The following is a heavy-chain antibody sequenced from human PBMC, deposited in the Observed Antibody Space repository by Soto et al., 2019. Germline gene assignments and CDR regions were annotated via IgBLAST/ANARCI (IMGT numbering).Heavy chain of an antibody. CDR2: INSDGSST. CDR1: GFTFSSYW. V-gene: IGHV3-74*01. Sequence: EVQLVESGGGLVQPGGSLRLSCAASGFTFSSYWMHWVRQAPGKGLVWVSRINSDGSSTSYADSVKGRFTISRDNAKNTLYLQMNSLRAEDTAVYYCARAVDPYYYYYGMDVWGQGTTVTVSS. J-gene: IGHJ6*02. CDR3: ARAVDPYYYYYGMDV.